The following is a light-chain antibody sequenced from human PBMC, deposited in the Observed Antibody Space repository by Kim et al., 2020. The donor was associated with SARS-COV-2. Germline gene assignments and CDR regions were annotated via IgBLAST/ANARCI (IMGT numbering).Light chain of an antibody. CDR1: KLGNKY. V-gene: IGLV3-1*01. CDR3: QAWDSSTVV. Sequence: SSELTQAPSVSVSPGQTASITCSGDKLGNKYACWYQQRPGQSPALVIYQDSKRPSGIPERFSGSNSGNTATLTISGTQAMDEADYYCQAWDSSTVVFGGG. CDR2: QDS. J-gene: IGLJ2*01.